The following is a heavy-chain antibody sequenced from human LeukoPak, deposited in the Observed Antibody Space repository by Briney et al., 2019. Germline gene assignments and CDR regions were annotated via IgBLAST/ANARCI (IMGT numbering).Heavy chain of an antibody. CDR3: ARGRSRRYFDWLSGDAFDI. D-gene: IGHD3-9*01. Sequence: PSETLSHTCAVYGGSFSGYYWSWIRQPPGKGLEWIGEINHSGSTNYNPSLKSRVTISVDTSKNQFSLKLSSVTAADTAVYYCARGRSRRYFDWLSGDAFDIWGQGTMVTVSS. J-gene: IGHJ3*02. CDR1: GGSFSGYY. V-gene: IGHV4-34*01. CDR2: INHSGST.